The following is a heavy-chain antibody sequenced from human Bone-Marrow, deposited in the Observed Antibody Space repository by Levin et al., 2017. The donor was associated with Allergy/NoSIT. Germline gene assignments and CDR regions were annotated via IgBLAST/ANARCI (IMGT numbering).Heavy chain of an antibody. CDR1: GFTFSDHS. V-gene: IGHV3-72*01. CDR2: IRNKRESYTT. CDR3: VDLGLGHKG. J-gene: IGHJ4*02. Sequence: GESLKISCVASGFTFSDHSMDWVRQAPGKGLEWIGFIRNKRESYTTEYAASLRGRVTISRDESKNSLYLQMNSLQGEDTVVYYCVDLGLGHKGWDQGTLVTVSS. D-gene: IGHD7-27*01.